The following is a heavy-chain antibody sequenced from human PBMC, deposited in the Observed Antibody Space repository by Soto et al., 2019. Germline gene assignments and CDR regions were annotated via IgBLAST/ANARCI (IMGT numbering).Heavy chain of an antibody. CDR2: IYYNGRT. CDR1: GRSVSNSDFY. J-gene: IGHJ4*02. V-gene: IGHV4-61*08. D-gene: IGHD2-2*01. Sequence: QVQLQESGPGLVKPSETLSLTCNVSGRSVSNSDFYWSWIRQPPGKGLEWIGYIYYNGRTNYNPSLKSRVTISLDTSKNQFSLELTSVTAADTAIYYCARDHVVSAVSFDHWGQGTLVTVSS. CDR3: ARDHVVSAVSFDH.